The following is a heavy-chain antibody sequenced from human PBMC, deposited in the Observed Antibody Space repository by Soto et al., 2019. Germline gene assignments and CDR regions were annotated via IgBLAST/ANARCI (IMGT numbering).Heavy chain of an antibody. D-gene: IGHD5-18*01. J-gene: IGHJ6*02. CDR3: ARDVPDTALFYYYYGMDA. V-gene: IGHV1-18*01. CDR1: GYTFTSYG. CDR2: ISTDNGNT. Sequence: GASVKVSCKASGYTFTSYGISWVRQAPGQGLEWMGWISTDNGNTNYAHNLQGRVTMTTDTSTSTAFMELWGLRSDDTAVYYCARDVPDTALFYYYYGMDAWGQGTTVTVSS.